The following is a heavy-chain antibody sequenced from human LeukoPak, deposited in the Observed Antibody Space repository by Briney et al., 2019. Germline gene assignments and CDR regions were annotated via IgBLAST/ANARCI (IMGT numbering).Heavy chain of an antibody. CDR2: IYHSGST. CDR3: ALTDHRNYSSWYVDY. CDR1: GGSISSGGYY. V-gene: IGHV4-30-2*01. D-gene: IGHD6-13*01. Sequence: KSSETLSLTCTVSGGSISSGGYYWSWIRQPPGKGLEWIGYIYHSGSTYYNPSLKSRVTISVDRSKNQFSLKLSSVTAADTAVYYCALTDHRNYSSWYVDYWGQGTLVTVSS. J-gene: IGHJ4*02.